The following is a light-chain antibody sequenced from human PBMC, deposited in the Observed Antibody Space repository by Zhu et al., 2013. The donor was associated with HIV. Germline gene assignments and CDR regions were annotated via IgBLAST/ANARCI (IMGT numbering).Light chain of an antibody. Sequence: DIQMTQSPSSLSASVGDRVTITCRASQTVSTYLNWYYQKPGKAPQLLIYAASSLQDGVPQGSVAVDLGQISLSPSAVCNLKTFATYYCQQSYSTPYTFGQGPKPGDQT. V-gene: IGKV1-39*01. CDR3: QQSYSTPYT. CDR1: QTVSTY. J-gene: IGKJ2*01. CDR2: AAS.